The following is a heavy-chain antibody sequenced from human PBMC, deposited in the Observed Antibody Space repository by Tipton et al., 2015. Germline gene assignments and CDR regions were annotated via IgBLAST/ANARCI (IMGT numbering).Heavy chain of an antibody. D-gene: IGHD5-18*01. Sequence: TLSLTCTVSGESIISTGHYWAWIRQPPGKGLEWIGNIFYSGTTYYNPSLKSRVTMSINTSKNQFSLKLNSVTAADTAVYYCARDDSALDSWGQGTLVTVSS. V-gene: IGHV4-39*07. CDR2: IFYSGTT. CDR1: GESIISTGHY. J-gene: IGHJ4*02. CDR3: ARDDSALDS.